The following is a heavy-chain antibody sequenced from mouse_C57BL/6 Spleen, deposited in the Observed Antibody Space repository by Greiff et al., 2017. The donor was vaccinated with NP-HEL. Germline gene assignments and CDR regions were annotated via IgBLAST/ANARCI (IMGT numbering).Heavy chain of an antibody. CDR1: GYTFTSYW. CDR3: ARKGDSSGPFDY. J-gene: IGHJ2*01. D-gene: IGHD3-2*02. V-gene: IGHV1-55*01. CDR2: IYPGSGST. Sequence: VQLQQPGAELVKPGASVKMSCKASGYTFTSYWITWVKQRPGQGLEWIGDIYPGSGSTNYNEKFKSKATLTVDTSSSTAYMQLSSLTSEDSAVYYCARKGDSSGPFDYWGQGTTLTVSS.